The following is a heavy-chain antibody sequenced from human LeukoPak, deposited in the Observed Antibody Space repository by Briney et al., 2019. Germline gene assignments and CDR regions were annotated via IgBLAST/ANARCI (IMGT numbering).Heavy chain of an antibody. Sequence: PSETLSLTCTVSGGSISSYYWSWIRQPPGKGLEWIGYIYYSGSTYYNPSLKSRVTISVDTSKNQFSLKLSSVTAADTAVYYCARGSGWYVYFDYWGQGTLVTVSS. D-gene: IGHD6-19*01. CDR1: GGSISSYY. J-gene: IGHJ4*02. CDR3: ARGSGWYVYFDY. CDR2: IYYSGST. V-gene: IGHV4-59*12.